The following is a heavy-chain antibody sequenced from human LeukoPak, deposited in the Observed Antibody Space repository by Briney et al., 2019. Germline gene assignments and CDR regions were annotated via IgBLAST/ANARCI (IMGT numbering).Heavy chain of an antibody. D-gene: IGHD3-22*01. CDR2: IYYSGST. V-gene: IGHV4-59*01. J-gene: IGHJ4*02. CDR3: ARDSPWDSSGLDY. CDR1: GGSISSYY. Sequence: ASETPSLTCTVSGGSISSYYWSWIRQPPGKGLEWIGYIYYSGSTNYNPSLKSRVTISVDTSKNQFSLKLSSVTAADTAVYYCARDSPWDSSGLDYWGQGTLATVSS.